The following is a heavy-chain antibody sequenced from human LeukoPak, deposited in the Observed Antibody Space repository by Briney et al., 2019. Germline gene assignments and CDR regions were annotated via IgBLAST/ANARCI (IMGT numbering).Heavy chain of an antibody. CDR1: GFSISSGHY. CDR3: ARIFIRNGYSSYFDC. J-gene: IGHJ4*02. D-gene: IGHD5-18*01. V-gene: IGHV4-38-2*02. CDR2: VYQSGTT. Sequence: SETLSLTCTVSGFSISSGHYWGWVRQPPGAGLEWIGSVYQSGTTYYNPSLKSRATTSVDMSKNQFSLRLKPVTAADTAVYYCARIFIRNGYSSYFDCWGQGTLVTVSS.